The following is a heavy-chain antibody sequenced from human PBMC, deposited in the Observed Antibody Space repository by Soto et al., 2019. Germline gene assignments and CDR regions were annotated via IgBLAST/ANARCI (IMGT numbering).Heavy chain of an antibody. V-gene: IGHV4-39*01. Sequence: SETLSLTCTVPGGSISSSSYYWGWIRQPPGKGLEWIGSIYYSGSTYYNPSLKSRVTISVDTSKNQFSLKLSSVTAADTAVYYCARGGYSSSPPSDYWGQGTLVTVSS. J-gene: IGHJ4*02. CDR1: GGSISSSSYY. CDR3: ARGGYSSSPPSDY. D-gene: IGHD6-13*01. CDR2: IYYSGST.